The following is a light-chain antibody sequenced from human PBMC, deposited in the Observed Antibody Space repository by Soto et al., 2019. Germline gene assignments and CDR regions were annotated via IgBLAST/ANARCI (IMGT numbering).Light chain of an antibody. CDR2: GAS. CDR3: QQYNNWPLT. V-gene: IGKV3-15*01. Sequence: EIVMTQSPATLSVSPGERATLSCRASQSVSSNLAWYQQKPGQAPGLLIYGASTRATGIPARFSGSGSGTEFTRTISSLQSEDFAVYYCQQYNNWPLTFGGGTKVEIK. CDR1: QSVSSN. J-gene: IGKJ4*01.